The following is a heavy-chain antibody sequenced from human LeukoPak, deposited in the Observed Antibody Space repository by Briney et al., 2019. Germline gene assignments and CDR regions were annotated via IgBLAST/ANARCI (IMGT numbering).Heavy chain of an antibody. CDR2: IYFSGST. V-gene: IGHV4-59*01. D-gene: IGHD3-10*01. CDR1: GGSISSYY. CDR3: ARDRAGGGGMDV. Sequence: SETLSLTCTVSGGSISSYYCSWIRQPPGKGLEWIGYIYFSGSTNYNPSLKSRVIISVDTSKNQFSLKLSSVTAADTAVYYCARDRAGGGGMDVWGQGTTVTVSS. J-gene: IGHJ6*02.